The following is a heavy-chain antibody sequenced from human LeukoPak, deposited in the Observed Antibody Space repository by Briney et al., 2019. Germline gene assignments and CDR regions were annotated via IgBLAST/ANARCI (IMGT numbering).Heavy chain of an antibody. D-gene: IGHD3-3*01. CDR1: GGSFSGYY. CDR2: INHSGST. Sequence: SETLSLTCAVYGGSFSGYYWSWIRQPPGKGLEWIGEINHSGSTNYNPSLKSRVTISVDTSKNQFSLKLSSVTAADTAVYYCARYEVGRVKGDFWSGYYPNEWGQGTLVTVSS. CDR3: ARYEVGRVKGDFWSGYYPNE. V-gene: IGHV4-34*01. J-gene: IGHJ4*02.